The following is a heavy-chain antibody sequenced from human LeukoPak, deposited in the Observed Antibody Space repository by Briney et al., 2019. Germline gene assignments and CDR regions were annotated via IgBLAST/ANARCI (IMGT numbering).Heavy chain of an antibody. J-gene: IGHJ6*02. CDR1: GFTFSSYA. CDR2: ISYDGSNK. CDR3: ASPQPLWWQTFYYYYGMDV. V-gene: IGHV3-30-3*01. Sequence: GRSLRLSCAASGFTFSSYAMHWVRQAPGEGLEWVAVISYDGSNKYYADSVKGRFTISRDNSKNTLYLQMNSLRAEDTAVYYCASPQPLWWQTFYYYYGMDVWGQGTTVTVSS. D-gene: IGHD4/OR15-4a*01.